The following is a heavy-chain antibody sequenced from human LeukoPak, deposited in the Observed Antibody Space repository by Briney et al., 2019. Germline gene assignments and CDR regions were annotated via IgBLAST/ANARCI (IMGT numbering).Heavy chain of an antibody. Sequence: GGSLRLSCAAYGFTFSSYSMNWVRQAPGKGLEWVSSISSSSSYIYYADSVKGRFTISRDNAKNSLYLQMNSLRAEDTAVYYCARVGCSSTSCAWGQGTLVTVSS. V-gene: IGHV3-21*01. CDR1: GFTFSSYS. J-gene: IGHJ5*02. CDR3: ARVGCSSTSCA. D-gene: IGHD2-2*01. CDR2: ISSSSSYI.